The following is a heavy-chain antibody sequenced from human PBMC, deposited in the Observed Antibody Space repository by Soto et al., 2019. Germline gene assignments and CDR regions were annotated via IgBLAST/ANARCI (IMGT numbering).Heavy chain of an antibody. CDR2: IYPGDSDA. CDR1: GYRFKSYW. Sequence: PGEALKISCTCSGYRFKSYWIGLVRQMPGEGVEWMGIIYPGDSDARYSPSFQGLVTITADKSIFTAYLQWSSLKASDNAMDFCSRHEGSNYYDTNGHLDYWGQGTQVTVSS. J-gene: IGHJ4*02. D-gene: IGHD3-22*01. CDR3: SRHEGSNYYDTNGHLDY. V-gene: IGHV5-51*01.